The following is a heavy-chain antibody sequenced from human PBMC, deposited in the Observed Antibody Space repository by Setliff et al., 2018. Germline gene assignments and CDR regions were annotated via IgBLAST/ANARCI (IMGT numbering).Heavy chain of an antibody. V-gene: IGHV3-74*01. CDR3: ASIDWGENFYNMDV. CDR1: GFTFSKYW. D-gene: IGHD7-27*01. Sequence: LKITCGASGFTFSKYWMYWVRQVPGKGLVWVSRINGDGTITNYADSVKGRFTISRDNAKNTLYLQMNSLRGEDTAVYFCASIDWGENFYNMDVWGKGTTVTVSS. J-gene: IGHJ6*03. CDR2: INGDGTIT.